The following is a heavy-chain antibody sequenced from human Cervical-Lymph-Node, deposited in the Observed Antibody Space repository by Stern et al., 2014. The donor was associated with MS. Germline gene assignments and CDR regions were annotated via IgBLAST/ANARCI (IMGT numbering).Heavy chain of an antibody. CDR3: TLTRETDEYFHH. Sequence: EVQLVQSGGGLIPPGGSLRLSCAASGFPVSGNYMTWVRQAPGQGLEWVSVMDSGGKRYYADSVKGRCTISRDNSRNTLYRQRNILRAEDTAVYFCTLTRETDEYFHHWGQGTLVTVSS. D-gene: IGHD3-9*01. CDR2: MDSGGKR. V-gene: IGHV3-53*01. J-gene: IGHJ1*01. CDR1: GFPVSGNY.